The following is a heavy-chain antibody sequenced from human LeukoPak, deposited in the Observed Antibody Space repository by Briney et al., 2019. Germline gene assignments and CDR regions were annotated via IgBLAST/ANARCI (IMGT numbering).Heavy chain of an antibody. CDR1: GGSITNYY. Sequence: SETLSLTCTVSGGSITNYYWSWLRQPSGKGLEWIGYIYYSGSTNYNPSLKSRVTISVDTSTNQFSLKLSSVTAADTAVYFCARGGRLLGKFDYWGQGTLVTVPS. CDR3: ARGGRLLGKFDY. CDR2: IYYSGST. V-gene: IGHV4-59*01. D-gene: IGHD3-22*01. J-gene: IGHJ4*02.